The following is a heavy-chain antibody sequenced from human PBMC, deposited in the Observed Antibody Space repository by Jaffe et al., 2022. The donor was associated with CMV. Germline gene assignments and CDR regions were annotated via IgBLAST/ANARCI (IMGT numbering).Heavy chain of an antibody. CDR1: GFTFSSYA. CDR3: AKVVRNYYGSGSLNWFDP. V-gene: IGHV3-23*04. D-gene: IGHD3-10*01. J-gene: IGHJ5*02. Sequence: EVQLVESGGGLVQPGGSLRLSCAASGFTFSSYAMSWVRQAPGKGLEWVSAISGSGGSTYYADSVKGRFTISRDNSKNTLYLQMNSLRAEDTAVYYCAKVVRNYYGSGSLNWFDPWGQGTLVTVSS. CDR2: ISGSGGST.